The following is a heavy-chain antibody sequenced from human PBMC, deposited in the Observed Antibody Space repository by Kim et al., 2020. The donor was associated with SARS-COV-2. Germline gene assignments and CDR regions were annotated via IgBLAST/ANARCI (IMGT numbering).Heavy chain of an antibody. D-gene: IGHD3-3*02. CDR1: EFDFSLYA. J-gene: IGHJ4*02. Sequence: GGSLRLSCSMSEFDFSLYAMSWVRQTPGKGLEWVSTITGSGDKILYADSVKGRFTISRDSFKSSLHLQMNSLRADDTAIYFCARISNSWTTFDHWGQGTLLTVSS. V-gene: IGHV3-23*01. CDR2: ITGSGDKI. CDR3: ARISNSWTTFDH.